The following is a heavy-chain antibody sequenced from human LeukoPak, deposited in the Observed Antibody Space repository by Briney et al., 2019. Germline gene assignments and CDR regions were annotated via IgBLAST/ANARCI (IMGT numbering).Heavy chain of an antibody. Sequence: GGSLRLSCAASGFTFSSYAMHWVRQAPGKGLEWVAIISYDGNNKYYADSVKGRFTISRDNSKNTLYLQMNSLRAEDTAVYYCARVRGSYYVFYFDYWGQGTLVTVSS. J-gene: IGHJ4*02. CDR3: ARVRGSYYVFYFDY. D-gene: IGHD1-26*01. CDR2: ISYDGNNK. CDR1: GFTFSSYA. V-gene: IGHV3-30*14.